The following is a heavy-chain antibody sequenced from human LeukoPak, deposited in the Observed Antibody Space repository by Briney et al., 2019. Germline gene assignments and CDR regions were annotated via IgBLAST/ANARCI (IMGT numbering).Heavy chain of an antibody. CDR2: IHYSGST. D-gene: IGHD2-2*01. CDR3: ARRRTTGLAGYMDV. J-gene: IGHJ6*03. V-gene: IGHV4-59*08. Sequence: PSETLSLTCTVSGGSISTYYWSWIRRPPGKGLEWIGYIHYSGSTNYNPSLKSRVTISVGTSKNQFSLKLSSVTAADTAVYYCARRRTTGLAGYMDVWGIGTTVTVSS. CDR1: GGSISTYY.